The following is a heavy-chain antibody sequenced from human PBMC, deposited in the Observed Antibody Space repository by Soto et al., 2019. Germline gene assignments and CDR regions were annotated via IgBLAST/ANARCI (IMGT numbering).Heavy chain of an antibody. CDR2: IIPILGIA. CDR1: GGTFSSYT. V-gene: IGHV1-69*08. D-gene: IGHD3-10*01. Sequence: QVQLVQSGAEVKKPGSSVKVSCKASGGTFSSYTISWVRQAPGQGLEWMGRIIPILGIANYAQKFQGRVTITADKXXSXDXXELSRLRSEDTAGYYCARDGDSSGSGSYPGRWFDPWGQGTLVNVTS. J-gene: IGHJ5*02. CDR3: ARDGDSSGSGSYPGRWFDP.